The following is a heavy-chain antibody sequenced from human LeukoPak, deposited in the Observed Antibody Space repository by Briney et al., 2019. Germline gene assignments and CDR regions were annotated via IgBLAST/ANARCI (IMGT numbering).Heavy chain of an antibody. D-gene: IGHD2-2*01. CDR2: IYPGDSDT. J-gene: IGHJ3*02. Sequence: GESLKISCKGSGHSFTSYWIGWVRQMPGKGLEWMGIIYPGDSDTRYSPSFQGQVTISADKSISTAYLQWSSLKASDTAMYYCARQGVCSSTSCYFAFDIWGQGTMVTVSS. CDR3: ARQGVCSSTSCYFAFDI. V-gene: IGHV5-51*01. CDR1: GHSFTSYW.